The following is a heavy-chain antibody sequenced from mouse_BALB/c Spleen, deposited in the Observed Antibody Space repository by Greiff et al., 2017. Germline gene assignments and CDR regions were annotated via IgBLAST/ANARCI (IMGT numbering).Heavy chain of an antibody. Sequence: EVQLVESGGGLVQPGGSRKLSCAASGFTFSSFGMHWVRQAPEKGLEWVAYISSGSSTIYYADTVKGRFTISRDNPKNTLFLQMTSLRSEDTAMYYCARLGLWYFDYWGQGTTLTVSS. J-gene: IGHJ2*01. V-gene: IGHV5-17*02. D-gene: IGHD1-1*02. CDR3: ARLGLWYFDY. CDR1: GFTFSSFG. CDR2: ISSGSSTI.